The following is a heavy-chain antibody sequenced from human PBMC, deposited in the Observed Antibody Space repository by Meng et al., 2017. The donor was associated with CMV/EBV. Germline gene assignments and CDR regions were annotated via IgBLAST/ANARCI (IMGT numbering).Heavy chain of an antibody. D-gene: IGHD5-18*01. CDR1: GGSISSSGYY. CDR3: ARGDSYGFSATEIFDY. Sequence: SETLSLTCTVSGGSISSSGYYWGWIRQPPGKGLEWIGSIYYSGTTYYNPSLKSRVTISVDTSKNTLYLQMNSLRAEDTAVYYCARGDSYGFSATEIFDYWGQGTLVTVSS. CDR2: IYYSGTT. J-gene: IGHJ4*02. V-gene: IGHV4-39*01.